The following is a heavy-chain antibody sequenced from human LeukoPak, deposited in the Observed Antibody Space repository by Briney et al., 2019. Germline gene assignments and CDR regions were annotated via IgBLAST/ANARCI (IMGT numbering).Heavy chain of an antibody. CDR1: GGSISSGDYY. V-gene: IGHV4-30-4*01. Sequence: PSQTLSLPCTVSGGSISSGDYYWSWIRQAPGKGLEWIGYIYYSGSTYYHPSLQSRVSIAVNTSKTQFSLNLRSVTAADTAVYYCARVRITMITYFDYWGQGTLVTVSS. CDR3: ARVRITMITYFDY. D-gene: IGHD3-22*01. CDR2: IYYSGST. J-gene: IGHJ4*02.